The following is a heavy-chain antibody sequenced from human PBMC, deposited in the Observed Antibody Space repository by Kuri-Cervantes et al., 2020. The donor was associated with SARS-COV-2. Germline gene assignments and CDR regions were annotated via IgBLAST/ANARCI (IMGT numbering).Heavy chain of an antibody. V-gene: IGHV4-38-2*02. CDR1: GGSISSGYY. CDR3: ARPGIVGASSYFDY. CDR2: IYHSGST. D-gene: IGHD1-26*01. Sequence: GSLRLSCTVSGGSISSGYYWGWIRQPPGKGLEWIGSIYHSGSTYYNPSLKSRVTISVDTSKNQFSLKLSSVTAADTAVYYCARPGIVGASSYFDYWGQGTLVTVSS. J-gene: IGHJ4*02.